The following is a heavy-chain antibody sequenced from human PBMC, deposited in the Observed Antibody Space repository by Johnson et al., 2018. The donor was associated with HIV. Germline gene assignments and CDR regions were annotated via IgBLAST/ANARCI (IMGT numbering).Heavy chain of an antibody. CDR1: GFTVSSNY. CDR2: IYSGGST. V-gene: IGHV3-66*01. Sequence: VQLVESGGDLVQPGGSLRLSCAASGFTVSSNYMSWVRQAPGKGLEWVSVIYSGGSTYYADSVKGRFTISRDNSKNTLYLQMNSLRAEDTAVYYCARGMYGDAFDIWGQGTMVTVSS. CDR3: ARGMYGDAFDI. J-gene: IGHJ3*02. D-gene: IGHD2-8*01.